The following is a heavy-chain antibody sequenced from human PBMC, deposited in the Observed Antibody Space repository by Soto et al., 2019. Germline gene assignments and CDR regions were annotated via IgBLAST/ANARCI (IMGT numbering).Heavy chain of an antibody. J-gene: IGHJ4*02. CDR2: INHSGST. CDR3: AILVRDY. Sequence: SETRSLTCAVYGGRSSGYYWSRTRQHPARGLVWTGEINHSGSTNYNPTVTRRVTISVDTSKNQFSLKLSSVTAADTAVYYCAILVRDYWGQGTLVTVSS. CDR1: GGRSSGYY. V-gene: IGHV4-34*01. D-gene: IGHD2-8*02.